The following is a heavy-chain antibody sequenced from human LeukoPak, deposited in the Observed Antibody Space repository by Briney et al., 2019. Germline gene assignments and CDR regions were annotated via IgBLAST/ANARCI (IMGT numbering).Heavy chain of an antibody. CDR1: GFTFSSYA. D-gene: IGHD3-9*01. Sequence: PGGSLRLSCAASGFTFSSYAMHWVRQAPGKGLEWVAVISYDGSNKYYADSVKGRFTISRDNSKNTLYLQMNSLRAEDTGVYYCARGGDILTGYPKFYSYYGMDVWGKGTTVTVSS. CDR3: ARGGDILTGYPKFYSYYGMDV. CDR2: ISYDGSNK. V-gene: IGHV3-30*04. J-gene: IGHJ6*04.